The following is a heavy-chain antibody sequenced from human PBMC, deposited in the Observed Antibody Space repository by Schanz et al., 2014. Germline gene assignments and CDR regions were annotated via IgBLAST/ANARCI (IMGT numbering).Heavy chain of an antibody. V-gene: IGHV3-23*04. D-gene: IGHD2-2*01. CDR3: AKVAPAATDLDS. CDR1: GFTFFGSFA. J-gene: IGHJ4*02. CDR2: ISDSGDST. Sequence: EVQLVESGGGLAQPGGSLRLSCAASGFTFFGSFAMSWVRQAPGKGLEWVSDISDSGDSTHYADSVKGRFTISRDNAKNSLFRQMNSLSAEDTAVYYCAKVAPAATDLDSWGLGTLVTVSS.